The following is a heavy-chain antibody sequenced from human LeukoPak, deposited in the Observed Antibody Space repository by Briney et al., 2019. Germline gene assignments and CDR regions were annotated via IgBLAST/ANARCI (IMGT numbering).Heavy chain of an antibody. V-gene: IGHV3-53*01. CDR2: IYSGCNT. J-gene: IGHJ4*02. CDR1: GFTVSSNY. CDR3: ARRGLEGYSSSWYFDY. Sequence: GGSLRLSCAASGFTVSSNYMSWVRQAPGKGLEWVSVIYSGCNTCYADSGKGRFTISRDNSKNTLYLQMNSLRAEDTAVYYCARRGLEGYSSSWYFDYWGQGTLVTVSS. D-gene: IGHD6-13*01.